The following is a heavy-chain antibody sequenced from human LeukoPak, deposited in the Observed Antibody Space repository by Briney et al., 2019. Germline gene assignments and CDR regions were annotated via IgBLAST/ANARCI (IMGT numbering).Heavy chain of an antibody. Sequence: ASVKVSCKASGYTFTYRYLHWVRQAPGQGLEWVGWINPKNGGSNYAQKFQGRVTMTRDTSISTAYMELSRLRSDDTAVYYCARDQGRGYSYGLYYFDYWGQGTLVTVSS. V-gene: IGHV1-2*02. CDR3: ARDQGRGYSYGLYYFDY. D-gene: IGHD5-18*01. CDR2: INPKNGGS. J-gene: IGHJ4*02. CDR1: GYTFTYRY.